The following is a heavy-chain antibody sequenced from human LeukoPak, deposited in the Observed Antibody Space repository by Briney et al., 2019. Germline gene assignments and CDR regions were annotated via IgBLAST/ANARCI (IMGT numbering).Heavy chain of an antibody. D-gene: IGHD3-10*01. Sequence: PGGSLRLSCAASGFTFSSYWMHWVRQAPGKGLVWVSRIKSDGSSTSYAESAKGRFTISRDNAKNTLYLQMNSLRAEDTAVYFCTRDAPGGALLADYWGQGTLVTVSS. J-gene: IGHJ4*02. CDR3: TRDAPGGALLADY. CDR1: GFTFSSYW. CDR2: IKSDGSST. V-gene: IGHV3-74*01.